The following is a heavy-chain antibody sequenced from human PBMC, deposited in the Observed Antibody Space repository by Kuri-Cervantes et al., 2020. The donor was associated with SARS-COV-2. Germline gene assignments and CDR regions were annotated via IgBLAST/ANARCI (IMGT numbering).Heavy chain of an antibody. CDR1: GYSISSGYY. CDR3: ASLASYYGKDV. D-gene: IGHD5-12*01. V-gene: IGHV4-38-2*01. CDR2: IYHSGST. J-gene: IGHJ6*02. Sequence: SETLSLTCAVSGYSISSGYYWGWIRQPPGKGLEWIGSIYHSGSTYYNPSLKSRVTISVDPSKNQFSLKLSSVTAADTAVYYCASLASYYGKDVWGQGTTTVSS.